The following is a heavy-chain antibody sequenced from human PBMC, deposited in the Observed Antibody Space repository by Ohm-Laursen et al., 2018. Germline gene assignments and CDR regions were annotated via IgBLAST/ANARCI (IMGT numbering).Heavy chain of an antibody. Sequence: SQTLSLTCIVSGGSISSLYWGWIRQPPGKGLEWIGYMDNSGSTNNNPSLKSRVTISVDTSKNQFSLKLSSVTAADTAVYYCARLSAASFDPWGQGTLVTVSS. J-gene: IGHJ5*02. CDR2: MDNSGST. CDR1: GGSISSLY. D-gene: IGHD2-15*01. CDR3: ARLSAASFDP. V-gene: IGHV4-59*08.